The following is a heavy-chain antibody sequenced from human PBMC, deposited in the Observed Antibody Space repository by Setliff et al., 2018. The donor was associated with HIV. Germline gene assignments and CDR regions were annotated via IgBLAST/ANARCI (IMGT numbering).Heavy chain of an antibody. CDR1: GYNFTDYD. V-gene: IGHV1-8*02. J-gene: IGHJ5*02. CDR3: ARGTAPRPASVLEFLEWVFPNWFDP. Sequence: ASVKVSCKASGYNFTDYDINWVRQATGQGLEWMGWMNPNNGNTGYAEKFQGRVTMTRDTSISTAYMELSSLRSDDTAVYYCARGTAPRPASVLEFLEWVFPNWFDPWGQGTLVTVSS. D-gene: IGHD3-3*02. CDR2: MNPNNGNT.